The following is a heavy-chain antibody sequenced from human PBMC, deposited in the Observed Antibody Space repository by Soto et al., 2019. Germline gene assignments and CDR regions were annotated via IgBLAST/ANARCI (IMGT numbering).Heavy chain of an antibody. CDR2: IFSNDEK. Sequence: QVTLKESGPVLVKPTETLTLTCTVSGFSLSNARMGVSWIRQPPGKALEWLAHIFSNDEKSYSTSLKSRLTISKDTHKSPVVLTMTNMDPVDTATYYCARMRDCSGGSCYLGPFDYWGQGTLVTVSS. CDR3: ARMRDCSGGSCYLGPFDY. V-gene: IGHV2-26*01. D-gene: IGHD2-15*01. J-gene: IGHJ4*02. CDR1: GFSLSNARMG.